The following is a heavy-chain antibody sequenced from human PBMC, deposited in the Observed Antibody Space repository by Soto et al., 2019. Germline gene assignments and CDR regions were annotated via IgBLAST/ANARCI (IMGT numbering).Heavy chain of an antibody. Sequence: GESLKISCKGSGYSFTSYWISWVRQMPGKGLEWMGRIDPSDSYTNYSPSFQGHVTISADKSISTAYLQWSSLKASDTAMYYCARGVAAAGPALYYYGMDVWGQGTTVTVSS. CDR3: ARGVAAAGPALYYYGMDV. V-gene: IGHV5-10-1*01. CDR1: GYSFTSYW. J-gene: IGHJ6*02. D-gene: IGHD6-13*01. CDR2: IDPSDSYT.